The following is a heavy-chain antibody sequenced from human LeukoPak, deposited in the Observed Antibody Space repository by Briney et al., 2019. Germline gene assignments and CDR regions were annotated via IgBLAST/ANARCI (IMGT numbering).Heavy chain of an antibody. CDR3: AKKGSDGMDV. V-gene: IGHV3-30*18. D-gene: IGHD1-26*01. CDR2: LSYDGSGR. J-gene: IGHJ6*02. Sequence: GGSLRLSCAASGFTFSSYAMHWVRQAPGKGLEWVAVLSYDGSGRYFADSVQGRFTISRDNSRNTLYLQMNSLRPEDTAVYYCAKKGSDGMDVWGQGTTVTVSS. CDR1: GFTFSSYA.